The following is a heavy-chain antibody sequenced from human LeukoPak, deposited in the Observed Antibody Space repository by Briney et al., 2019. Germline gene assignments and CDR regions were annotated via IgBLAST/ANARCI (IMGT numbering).Heavy chain of an antibody. CDR2: INHSGST. CDR3: ARRRLSSNRRIAVAGLCDY. CDR1: GGSFSGYY. Sequence: PSETLSLTCAVYGGSFSGYYWSWIRQPPGKGLEWIGEINHSGSTNYNPSLKSRVTISVDTSKNQFSPKLSSVTAADTAVYYCARRRLSSNRRIAVAGLCDYWGQGTLVTVSS. J-gene: IGHJ4*02. D-gene: IGHD6-19*01. V-gene: IGHV4-34*01.